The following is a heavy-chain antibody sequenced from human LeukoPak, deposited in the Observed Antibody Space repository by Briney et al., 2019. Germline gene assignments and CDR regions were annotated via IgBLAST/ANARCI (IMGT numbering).Heavy chain of an antibody. D-gene: IGHD3-22*01. Sequence: GRSLRLSCTASGFTPGAYAMSWVSQAPGKGMEWVGLIRGKAYGGTTEYAASVKGRFTISRDDSKSIAYLQMNSLKTEDTAVYYCTRARRLTYYYDSSGYYLYYFDYWGQGTLVTVSS. CDR2: IRGKAYGGTT. CDR3: TRARRLTYYYDSSGYYLYYFDY. J-gene: IGHJ4*02. CDR1: GFTPGAYA. V-gene: IGHV3-49*04.